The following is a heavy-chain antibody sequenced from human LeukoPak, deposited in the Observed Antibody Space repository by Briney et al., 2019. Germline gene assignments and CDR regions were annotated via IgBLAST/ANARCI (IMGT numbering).Heavy chain of an antibody. V-gene: IGHV3-30*02. J-gene: IGHJ4*02. D-gene: IGHD3-22*01. CDR3: AKDQAAAVLLLLPGRFDY. Sequence: GGYLRLSCAASGFTFSSYGMHWVRQAPGKGLDWVAFLRYDGSNKYYADSVKGRFTISRDNSKNTLYLQMNTLRAEDTATYYCAKDQAAAVLLLLPGRFDYWGQGTLVTVSS. CDR1: GFTFSSYG. CDR2: LRYDGSNK.